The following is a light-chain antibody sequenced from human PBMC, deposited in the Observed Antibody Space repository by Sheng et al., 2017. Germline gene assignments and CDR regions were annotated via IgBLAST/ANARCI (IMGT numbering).Light chain of an antibody. V-gene: IGKV3-15*01. CDR3: QQLNSYPYT. CDR1: QSIGTN. Sequence: EIVMTQSPATLSVSPGERATLSCRASQSIGTNLAWYQKKSGQAPTLLIYAASTRATGIPARFSASGSGTDFTLTISSLQSEDFATYYCQQLNSYPYTFGQGTKLEIK. CDR2: AAS. J-gene: IGKJ2*01.